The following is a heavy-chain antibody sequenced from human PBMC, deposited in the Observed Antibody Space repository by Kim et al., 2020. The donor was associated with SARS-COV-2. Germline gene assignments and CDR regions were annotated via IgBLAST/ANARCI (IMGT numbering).Heavy chain of an antibody. D-gene: IGHD1-26*01. CDR1: GFTCGDYA. Sequence: GGSLRLSCTASGFTCGDYAMSWFRQAPGKGLEWVGFIRSKAYGGTTEYAASVKGRFTISRDDSKSIAYLQMNSLKTEDTAVYYCTREGAWEPGDYWGQGTVVTVSS. J-gene: IGHJ4*02. CDR3: TREGAWEPGDY. CDR2: IRSKAYGGTT. V-gene: IGHV3-49*03.